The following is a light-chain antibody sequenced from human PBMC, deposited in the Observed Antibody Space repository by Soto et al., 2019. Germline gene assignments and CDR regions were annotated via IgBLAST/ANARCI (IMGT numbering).Light chain of an antibody. CDR2: EVS. J-gene: IGLJ2*01. CDR3: CSYACSSAPVV. V-gene: IGLV2-23*02. CDR1: SSDVGSYNL. Sequence: QSALTQPASVSGSPGQSITISCTGTSSDVGSYNLVSWYQQHPGQAPKLMIYEVSKRPSGVSNRFSGSKSGNTASLTISGLQAEDEADYYCCSYACSSAPVVFGGGTKLTVL.